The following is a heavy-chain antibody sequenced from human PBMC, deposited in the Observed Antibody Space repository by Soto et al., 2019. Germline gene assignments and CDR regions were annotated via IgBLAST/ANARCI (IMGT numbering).Heavy chain of an antibody. Sequence: PGGSLRLSCAASGFTFSRYAMSWVRQAPGKGLEWVSIISGNGGTTYYVDSVKGRFTISRDNSKNTLYLQMNSLRAEGTAAYFCAKVLGDDYLWGSYNYWGQGTLVTVSS. CDR1: GFTFSRYA. CDR3: AKVLGDDYLWGSYNY. J-gene: IGHJ4*02. V-gene: IGHV3-23*01. CDR2: ISGNGGTT. D-gene: IGHD3-16*01.